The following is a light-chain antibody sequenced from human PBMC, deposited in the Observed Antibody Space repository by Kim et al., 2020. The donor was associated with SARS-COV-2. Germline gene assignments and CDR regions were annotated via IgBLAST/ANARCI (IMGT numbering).Light chain of an antibody. Sequence: SLSPGERATLSCRASQSVSSYLAWYQQKPCQAPRLLIYDASIRATGIPARFSGSGSGTDFTLTISSLEPEDFAVYYCQQRSNWLTFGGGTKVDIK. CDR2: DAS. V-gene: IGKV3-11*01. J-gene: IGKJ4*01. CDR3: QQRSNWLT. CDR1: QSVSSY.